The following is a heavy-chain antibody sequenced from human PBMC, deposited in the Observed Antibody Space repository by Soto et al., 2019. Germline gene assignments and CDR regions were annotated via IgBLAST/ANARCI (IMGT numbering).Heavy chain of an antibody. CDR3: AREGQPQGDTAMVLLDY. CDR1: GGSISTYY. V-gene: IGHV4-59*01. CDR2: IYYTGST. Sequence: SETLSLTCTVSGGSISTYYWSWIRQPPGKGLEWIGFIYYTGSTNYNPSLKSRVTLSLDTSKNQFSLKLSSVTAADTAVYYCAREGQPQGDTAMVLLDYWGQGTLVTVSS. D-gene: IGHD5-18*01. J-gene: IGHJ4*02.